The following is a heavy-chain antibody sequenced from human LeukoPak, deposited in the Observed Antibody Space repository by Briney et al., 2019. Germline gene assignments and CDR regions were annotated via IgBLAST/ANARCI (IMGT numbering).Heavy chain of an antibody. CDR2: MNPNSGNT. CDR3: ARDVLRYYYYYGMDV. J-gene: IGHJ6*02. D-gene: IGHD3-9*01. V-gene: IGHV1-8*01. CDR1: GYTFTSYD. Sequence: ASVKVSCKASGYTFTSYDINWVRQAAGQGLEWMGWMNPNSGNTGYAQKFQGRVTMTRNTSISTAYMELSSLRSEDTAVYYRARDVLRYYYYYGMDVWGQGTTVTVSS.